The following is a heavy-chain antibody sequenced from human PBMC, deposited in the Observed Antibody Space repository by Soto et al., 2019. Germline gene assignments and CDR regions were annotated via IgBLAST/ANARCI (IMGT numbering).Heavy chain of an antibody. Sequence: PSETLSLTCTVSGGSVSSGDYVWSWLRQSPGKRLEWIAYIYYSGSTNYNPSLKSRATISVDTSKSQVSLTLTSMTAADAALYYCARSPNYYYYGFDVWGQGTAVTVSS. D-gene: IGHD3-10*01. CDR1: GGSVSSGDYV. CDR3: ARSPNYYYYGFDV. V-gene: IGHV4-61*08. CDR2: IYYSGST. J-gene: IGHJ6*02.